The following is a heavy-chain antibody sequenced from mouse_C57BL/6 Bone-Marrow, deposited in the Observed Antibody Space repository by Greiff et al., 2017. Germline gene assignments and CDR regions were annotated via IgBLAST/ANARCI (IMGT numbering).Heavy chain of an antibody. CDR3: ANGNLFAY. D-gene: IGHD2-1*01. J-gene: IGHJ3*01. Sequence: QVQLQQPGAELVRPGTSVKLSCKASGYTFTSYWMHWVKQRPGQGLEWIGVIDPSDSYTNYNQKFKGKATLTVDTSSSTVYMQLSSLTSEDSAVYYCANGNLFAYWGQGTLVTVSA. CDR1: GYTFTSYW. V-gene: IGHV1-59*01. CDR2: IDPSDSYT.